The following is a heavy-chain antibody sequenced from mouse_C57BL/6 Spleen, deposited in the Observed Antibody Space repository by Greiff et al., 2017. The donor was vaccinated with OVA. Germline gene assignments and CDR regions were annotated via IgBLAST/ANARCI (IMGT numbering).Heavy chain of an antibody. D-gene: IGHD2-4*01. J-gene: IGHJ2*01. CDR3: ARTPYDSSYYFDY. Sequence: QVQLQQSGAELVRPGTSVKVSCKASGYAFTNYLIEWVKQRPGQGLEWIGVINPGSGGTNYNEKFKGKATLTADKSSSTAYMQLSSLTSEDSAVYFCARTPYDSSYYFDYWGQGTTLTVSS. CDR1: GYAFTNYL. V-gene: IGHV1-54*01. CDR2: INPGSGGT.